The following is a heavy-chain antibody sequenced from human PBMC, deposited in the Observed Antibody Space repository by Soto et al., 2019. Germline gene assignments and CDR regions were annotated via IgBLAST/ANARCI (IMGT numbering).Heavy chain of an antibody. CDR1: GFTFSSYG. Sequence: PGGSLRLSCAASGFTFSSYGMHWVRQAPGKGLEWVAVIWYGGSNKYYADSVKGRFTISRDNSKNTLYLQMNSLRAEDTAVYYCAKRHYYGDYPEADAFDIWGPGTMVTVSS. V-gene: IGHV3-33*06. CDR2: IWYGGSNK. J-gene: IGHJ3*02. CDR3: AKRHYYGDYPEADAFDI. D-gene: IGHD4-17*01.